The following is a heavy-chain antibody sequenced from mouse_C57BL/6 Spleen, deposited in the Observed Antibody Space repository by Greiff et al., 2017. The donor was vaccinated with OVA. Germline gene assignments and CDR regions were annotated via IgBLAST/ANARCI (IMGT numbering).Heavy chain of an antibody. V-gene: IGHV1-39*01. Sequence: VQLQQSGPELVKPGASVTISCKASGYSFTDYNMHWVKQSAVNSLEWIGAITPNSGTTSYNQKFKGKATLTVDQSSSTAYMQLSSLTSEDSAVYYCTRGNSYAMDYWGQGTSVTVSS. CDR2: ITPNSGTT. CDR1: GYSFTDYN. J-gene: IGHJ4*01. D-gene: IGHD2-1*01. CDR3: TRGNSYAMDY.